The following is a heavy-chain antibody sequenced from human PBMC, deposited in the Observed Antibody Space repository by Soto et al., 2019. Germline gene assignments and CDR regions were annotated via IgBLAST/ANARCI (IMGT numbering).Heavy chain of an antibody. J-gene: IGHJ3*02. Sequence: GGSLRLSCTASGFTFGDYAMSWFRQAPGKGLEWVGFIRSKAYGGTTEYAASVKGRFTISRDDSKSIAYLQMNRLKTEDTAVYYCTRSQDAAAPDDAFDIWGQGTMVTVSS. CDR1: GFTFGDYA. D-gene: IGHD2-2*01. CDR3: TRSQDAAAPDDAFDI. CDR2: IRSKAYGGTT. V-gene: IGHV3-49*03.